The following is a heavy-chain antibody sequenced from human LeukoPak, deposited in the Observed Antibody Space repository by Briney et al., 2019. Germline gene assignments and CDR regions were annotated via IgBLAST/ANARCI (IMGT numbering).Heavy chain of an antibody. J-gene: IGHJ4*02. CDR3: ARDETVADYY. CDR1: GFTFSSYA. CDR2: IKQDGSEK. V-gene: IGHV3-7*01. D-gene: IGHD6-19*01. Sequence: PGGSLRLSCAASGFTFSSYAMSWVRQAPGKGLEWVANIKQDGSEKYYVDSVKGRFTISRDNAKNSLYLQMNSLRAEDTAVYYCARDETVADYYWGQGTLVTVSS.